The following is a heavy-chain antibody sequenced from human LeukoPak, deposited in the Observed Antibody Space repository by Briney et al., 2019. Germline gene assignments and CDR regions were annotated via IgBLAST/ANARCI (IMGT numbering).Heavy chain of an antibody. V-gene: IGHV4-61*02. CDR1: GGSISSGSYY. D-gene: IGHD2-21*01. CDR2: IYTSGST. J-gene: IGHJ4*02. Sequence: PSETLSLTCTVSGGSISSGSYYWSWIRQPAGKGLEWIGRIYTSGSTNYNPSLKSRVTISVDTSKNQFSLKLSSVTAADTAVYYCARVTTGGYCNCGGQGTLVTVSS. CDR3: ARVTTGGYCNC.